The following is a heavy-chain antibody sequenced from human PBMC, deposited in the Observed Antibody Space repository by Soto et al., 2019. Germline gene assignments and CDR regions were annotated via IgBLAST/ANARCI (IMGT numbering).Heavy chain of an antibody. CDR3: ARVKAGGDAFDI. D-gene: IGHD2-8*02. CDR1: GGSISSGDYY. J-gene: IGHJ3*02. V-gene: IGHV4-30-4*02. Sequence: SEXLSLTCTVSGGSISSGDYYWSWIRQPPGKGLEWIGYIYYSGSTYYNPSLKSRVTISVDTSKNQFSLKLSSVTAADTAVYYCARVKAGGDAFDIWGQGTMVTVSS. CDR2: IYYSGST.